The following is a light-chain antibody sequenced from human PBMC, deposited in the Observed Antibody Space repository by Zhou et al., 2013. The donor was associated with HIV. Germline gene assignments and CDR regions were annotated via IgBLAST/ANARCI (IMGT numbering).Light chain of an antibody. CDR2: DSS. CDR3: QHYGSSPGFT. J-gene: IGKJ3*01. V-gene: IGKV3-15*01. Sequence: EVVMTQSPSTLSVSPGERVTLSCRASQNVFTNLAWYQQKPGQAPSLLIYDSSTRATGVPARFSGSGSGTEFTLTISSLQSDDFAVYYCQHYGSSPGFTFGPGTKVDIK. CDR1: QNVFTN.